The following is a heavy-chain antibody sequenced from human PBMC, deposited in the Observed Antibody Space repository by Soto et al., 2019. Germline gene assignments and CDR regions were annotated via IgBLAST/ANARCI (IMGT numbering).Heavy chain of an antibody. CDR2: INHSGST. Sequence: SETLSLTCAVYGGSFSGYYWSWIRQPPGKGLEWIGEINHSGSTNYNPSLKSRVTISVDTSKNQFSLKLSSVTAADTAVYYCARSDYYGSGSYYNEQAYWGQGTLVTVS. J-gene: IGHJ4*02. CDR3: ARSDYYGSGSYYNEQAY. V-gene: IGHV4-34*01. D-gene: IGHD3-10*01. CDR1: GGSFSGYY.